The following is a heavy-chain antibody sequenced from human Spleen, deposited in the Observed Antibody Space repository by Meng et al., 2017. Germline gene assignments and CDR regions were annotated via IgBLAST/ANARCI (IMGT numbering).Heavy chain of an antibody. Sequence: GGPLRLSCAASGFTFSSYAMHWVRQAPGKGLEWVSVISYDGSNKYYADSVKGRFTISRENSKNTLYLQMNSLRAEDTALYYCAKDYTGGYHYDAFDIWGQGTMVTVSS. D-gene: IGHD5-12*01. CDR3: AKDYTGGYHYDAFDI. CDR2: ISYDGSNK. V-gene: IGHV3-30*07. J-gene: IGHJ3*02. CDR1: GFTFSSYA.